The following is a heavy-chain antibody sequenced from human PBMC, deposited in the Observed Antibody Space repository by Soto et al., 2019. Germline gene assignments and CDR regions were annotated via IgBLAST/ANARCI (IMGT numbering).Heavy chain of an antibody. CDR1: GGSISSYY. CDR2: IYYSGST. J-gene: IGHJ6*02. Sequence: NPSETLSLTCTVSGGSISSYYWSWIRQPPGKGLEWIGYIYYSGSTNYNPSLKSRVTISVDTSKNQFSLKLSSVTAADTAVYYCARGLNDYGSGSYYYYYGLDVWGQGSTVTVSS. CDR3: ARGLNDYGSGSYYYYYGLDV. V-gene: IGHV4-59*01. D-gene: IGHD3-10*01.